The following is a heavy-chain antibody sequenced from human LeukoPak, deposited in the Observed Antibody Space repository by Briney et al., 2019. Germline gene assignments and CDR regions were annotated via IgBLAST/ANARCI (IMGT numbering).Heavy chain of an antibody. CDR1: GYTFTSYD. CDR2: MNPNSGNT. V-gene: IGHV1-8*01. D-gene: IGHD3-3*01. CDR3: ARSYDFWSGYYRFGY. Sequence: ASVKVSCKASGYTFTSYDINWVRQATGQGLEWMGWMNPNSGNTGYAQKFQGRVTRTRNTSISTAYMELSSLRSEDTAVYYCARSYDFWSGYYRFGYWGQGTLVTVSS. J-gene: IGHJ4*02.